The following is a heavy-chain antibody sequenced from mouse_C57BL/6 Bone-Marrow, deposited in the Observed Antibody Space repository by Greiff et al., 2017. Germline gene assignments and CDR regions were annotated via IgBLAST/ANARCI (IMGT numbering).Heavy chain of an antibody. CDR2: IYPGSGNT. V-gene: IGHV1-76*01. CDR3: ARGGYYGSSPGFAY. D-gene: IGHD1-1*01. Sequence: QVQLQESGAELVRPGASVKLSCKASGYTFTDYYINWVKQRPGQGLEWIARIYPGSGNTYYNEKFKGKATLTADKSSSTAYMQLSSLTSEDSAVYVCARGGYYGSSPGFAYWGQGTLVTVSA. J-gene: IGHJ3*01. CDR1: GYTFTDYY.